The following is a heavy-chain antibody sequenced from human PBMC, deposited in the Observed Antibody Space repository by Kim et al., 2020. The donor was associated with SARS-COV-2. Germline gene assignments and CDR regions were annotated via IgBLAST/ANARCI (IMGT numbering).Heavy chain of an antibody. Sequence: GGSLRLSCAASGFTFSSYWMSWVRQAPGKGLEWVANIKQDGSEKYYVDSVKGRFTISRDNAKNSLYLQMNSLRAEDTAVYYCARVRIQLWFPYYFDYWGQGTLVTVSS. CDR1: GFTFSSYW. CDR3: ARVRIQLWFPYYFDY. D-gene: IGHD5-18*01. J-gene: IGHJ4*02. CDR2: IKQDGSEK. V-gene: IGHV3-7*03.